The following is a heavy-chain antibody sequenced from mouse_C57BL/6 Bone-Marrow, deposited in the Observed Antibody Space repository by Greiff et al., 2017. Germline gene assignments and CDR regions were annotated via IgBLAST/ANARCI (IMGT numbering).Heavy chain of an antibody. V-gene: IGHV1-64*01. CDR1: GYTFTSYW. CDR2: IHPNSGST. J-gene: IGHJ1*03. Sequence: QVQLQQPGAELVKPGASVKLSCKASGYTFTSYWMHWVKQRPGQGLEWIGMIHPNSGSTNYNEKFKSKATLTVDKSSSTAYMQLSSLTSEDSAVYYCASYYYGSSTYWYFDVWGTGITVTVSS. CDR3: ASYYYGSSTYWYFDV. D-gene: IGHD1-1*01.